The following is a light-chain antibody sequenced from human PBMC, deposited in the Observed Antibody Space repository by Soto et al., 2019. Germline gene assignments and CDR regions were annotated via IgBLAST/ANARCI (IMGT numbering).Light chain of an antibody. J-gene: IGLJ1*01. Sequence: SYELTQPPSVSVSPGQTARITCFGDALSKQYASWYQQKPGQAPVLLIYKDTERPSGIPERFSGSTSGTTVTLTIGGVQAEDEADYFCQSADSRGSTYVFGTGTKLTVL. CDR2: KDT. V-gene: IGLV3-25*03. CDR1: ALSKQY. CDR3: QSADSRGSTYV.